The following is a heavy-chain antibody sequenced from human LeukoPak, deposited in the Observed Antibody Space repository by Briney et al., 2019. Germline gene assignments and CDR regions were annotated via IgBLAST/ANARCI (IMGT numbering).Heavy chain of an antibody. CDR2: ISGSGGSI. J-gene: IGHJ4*02. V-gene: IGHV3-23*01. CDR1: GFTFSSYA. Sequence: GGSPRLSCAASGFTFSSYAMSWVRQAPGKGLEWVSAISGSGGSIYYADSVKGRFTISRDNAKNSLYLQMNSLRAEDTAVYYCAREGYSGSYFGSWGQGTLVTVSS. D-gene: IGHD1-26*01. CDR3: AREGYSGSYFGS.